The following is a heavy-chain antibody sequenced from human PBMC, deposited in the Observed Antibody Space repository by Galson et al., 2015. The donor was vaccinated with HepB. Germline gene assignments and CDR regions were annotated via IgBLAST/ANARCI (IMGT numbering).Heavy chain of an antibody. CDR3: AKDFGGSHDY. D-gene: IGHD3-16*01. Sequence: SLRLSCAASGFTLRNFWMHWVRQAPGKGLVWVSRINRDGNVINYGDSVKGRFTISRDNARNTLYLQMNSLRAEDTAVYYCAKDFGGSHDYWGQGTLVTVSS. CDR2: INRDGNVI. CDR1: GFTLRNFW. V-gene: IGHV3-74*01. J-gene: IGHJ4*02.